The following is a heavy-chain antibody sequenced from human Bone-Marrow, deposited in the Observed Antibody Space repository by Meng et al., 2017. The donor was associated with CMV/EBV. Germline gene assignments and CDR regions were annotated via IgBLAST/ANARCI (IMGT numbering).Heavy chain of an antibody. CDR3: ARGYCSGGSCYWNYYYGMDV. CDR1: GGTFSSYA. CDR2: IIPIFGTA. V-gene: IGHV1-69*05. Sequence: SVKVSCKASGGTFSSYAISWVRQAPGQGLEWMGGIIPIFGTAYYAQKFQGRVTITTDESTSTAYMELSSLRSEDTAVYYCARGYCSGGSCYWNYYYGMDVWGQGTTVTVSS. J-gene: IGHJ6*02. D-gene: IGHD2-15*01.